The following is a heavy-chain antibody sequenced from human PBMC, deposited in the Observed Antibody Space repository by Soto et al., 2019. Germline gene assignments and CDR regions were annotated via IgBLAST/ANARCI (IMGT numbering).Heavy chain of an antibody. J-gene: IGHJ4*02. CDR3: ANAWNYCGDRCYTYWFNY. V-gene: IGHV3-23*01. CDR1: GFAFNTYA. CDR2: MSGNT. Sequence: GSLRLSCEASGFAFNTYAMSWVRQSPGKGLEWVSSMSGNTYYAASVRGRFTVSRDNSKNTLYLQMNDLRAEDSALYYCANAWNYCGDRCYTYWFNYWGQGALVTVSS. D-gene: IGHD2-21*01.